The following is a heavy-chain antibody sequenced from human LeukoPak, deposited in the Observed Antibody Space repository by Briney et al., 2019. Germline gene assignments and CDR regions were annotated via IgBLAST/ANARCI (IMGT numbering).Heavy chain of an antibody. D-gene: IGHD4-23*01. Sequence: SVKVSCKASGYTFTGYYMHWVRQAPGQGLEWMGGIIPIFGTANYAQKFQGRVTITTDESTSTAYMELSSLRSEDTAVYYCARGSTYGGKEGTYDYWGQGTLVTVSS. V-gene: IGHV1-69*05. CDR1: GYTFTGYY. J-gene: IGHJ4*02. CDR3: ARGSTYGGKEGTYDY. CDR2: IIPIFGTA.